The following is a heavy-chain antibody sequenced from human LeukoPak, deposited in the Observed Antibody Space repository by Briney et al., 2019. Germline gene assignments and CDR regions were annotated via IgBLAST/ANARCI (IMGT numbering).Heavy chain of an antibody. CDR3: AKDQAQQLVLDF. J-gene: IGHJ4*02. D-gene: IGHD6-13*01. V-gene: IGHV3-23*01. CDR1: GFTFSSYA. CDR2: IIGSGSST. Sequence: GGSLRLSCAASGFTFSSYAMSWVRQAPGKGLEWVSAIIGSGSSTYYADSVKGRFTISSDNSKNTLFLQMNSLRAEDTAVYYCAKDQAQQLVLDFWGQGTLVTVSS.